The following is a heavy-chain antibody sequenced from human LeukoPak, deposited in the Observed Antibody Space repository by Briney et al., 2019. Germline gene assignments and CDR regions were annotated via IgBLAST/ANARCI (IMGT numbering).Heavy chain of an antibody. CDR1: GFTFSSYS. Sequence: GGSLRLSCAASGFTFSSYSMNWVRQAPGKGLEWVSSISSTGTHIYYADSVKGRFTISRNNAKNSLYLQMYSLRAEDTAVYYCANEIRPNDYWGQGTLVTVSS. D-gene: IGHD4-17*01. CDR3: ANEIRPNDY. J-gene: IGHJ4*02. V-gene: IGHV3-21*04. CDR2: ISSTGTHI.